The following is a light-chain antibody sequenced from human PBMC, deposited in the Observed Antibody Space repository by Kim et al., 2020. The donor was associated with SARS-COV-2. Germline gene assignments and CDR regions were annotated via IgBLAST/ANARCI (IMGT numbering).Light chain of an antibody. CDR3: LLSFSDTRV. CDR2: HTS. V-gene: IGLV7-46*01. Sequence: PGWTVTLTCGSSSGAVTSGHYPYWFQQKPGQAPKTLIWHTSNRHSWTPARFSGSLLGGKAALTLSGAQPEDEAEYYCLLSFSDTRVFGGGTQLTVL. J-gene: IGLJ3*02. CDR1: SGAVTSGHY.